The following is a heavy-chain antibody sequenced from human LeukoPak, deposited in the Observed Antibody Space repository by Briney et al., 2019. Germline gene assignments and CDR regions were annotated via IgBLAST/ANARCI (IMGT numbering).Heavy chain of an antibody. CDR3: AAERFYVFAY. CDR2: IKSKNDGGTT. CDR1: GFTFSSYS. J-gene: IGHJ4*02. D-gene: IGHD3-16*01. V-gene: IGHV3-15*01. Sequence: GGSLRLSCAASGFTFSSYSMNWVRQAPGKGLEWVGHIKSKNDGGTTDYGAPVKGRFTISRDDSKNTLYLQMSSLKTEDTAVYYCAAERFYVFAYWGQGTLVTVSS.